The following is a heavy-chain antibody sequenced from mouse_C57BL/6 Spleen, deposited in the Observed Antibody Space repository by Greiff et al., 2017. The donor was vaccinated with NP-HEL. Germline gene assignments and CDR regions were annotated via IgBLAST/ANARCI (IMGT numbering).Heavy chain of an antibody. CDR1: GFNITDYY. Sequence: QVQLQQSGAELVKPGASVKLSCTASGFNITDYYMHWVKQRTEQGLEWIGEIDPSDSYTNYNQKFKGKATLTVDTSSSTAYMQLSSLTSEDSAVYYCARSAVYYGYSAWFAYWGQGTLVTVSA. D-gene: IGHD2-2*01. CDR3: ARSAVYYGYSAWFAY. V-gene: IGHV1-50*01. J-gene: IGHJ3*01. CDR2: IDPSDSYT.